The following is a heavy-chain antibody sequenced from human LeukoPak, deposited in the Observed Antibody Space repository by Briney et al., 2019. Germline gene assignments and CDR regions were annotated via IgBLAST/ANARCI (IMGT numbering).Heavy chain of an antibody. D-gene: IGHD6-13*01. V-gene: IGHV4-59*01. CDR3: ARGVYIAAAQYGY. Sequence: SETLSLTCTVSGGSISSYYWKWIRQPPGKGLEWIGYIYYSGTTNYNPSLKSRVTISVDTSKNQFSLKLSSVTAADTAVYYCARGVYIAAAQYGYWGQGTLVTVSS. CDR1: GGSISSYY. J-gene: IGHJ4*02. CDR2: IYYSGTT.